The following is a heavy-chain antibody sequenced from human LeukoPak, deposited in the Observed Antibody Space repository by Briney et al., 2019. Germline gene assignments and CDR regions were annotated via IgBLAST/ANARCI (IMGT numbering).Heavy chain of an antibody. V-gene: IGHV3-23*01. CDR1: GFTFSSYA. CDR2: ISGSGGST. D-gene: IGHD3-10*01. CDR3: AKDSSGTIDP. Sequence: GGSLRLSCAAAGFTFSSYAMSWVRQAPGKGLEWVSAISGSGGSTYYADSVKGRFTISRDNSKNMLYLQMNSLRAEDTAVYYCAKDSSGTIDPWGQGTLVTVSS. J-gene: IGHJ5*02.